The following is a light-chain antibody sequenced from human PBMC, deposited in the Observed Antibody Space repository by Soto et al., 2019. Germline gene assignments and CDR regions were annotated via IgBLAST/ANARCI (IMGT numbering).Light chain of an antibody. V-gene: IGLV2-14*01. J-gene: IGLJ2*01. CDR1: SSDVGGYNY. CDR3: SSYTSSRTLV. Sequence: QSALTQPASVSGSTGQSITISCTGASSDVGGYNYVSWYQQHPGKAPKLMIYEVSNRPSGVSNRFSGSKSGNTASLTISGLQAEDESDYYCSSYTSSRTLVFGGGTKLTVL. CDR2: EVS.